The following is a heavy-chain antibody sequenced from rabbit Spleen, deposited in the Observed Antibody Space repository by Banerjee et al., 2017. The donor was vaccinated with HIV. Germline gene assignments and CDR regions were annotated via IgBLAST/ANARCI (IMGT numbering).Heavy chain of an antibody. V-gene: IGHV1S40*01. D-gene: IGHD2-1*01. CDR1: GFSFSSSYY. CDR3: ARGSATMTLVITGYYFTL. CDR2: IYAGSSGSI. J-gene: IGHJ4*01. Sequence: QSLEESGGGLVQPGASLTLTCTASGFSFSSSYYMCWVRQAPGKGLEWIACIYAGSSGSIYCANWAKGRFTISKTSSTTVTLRMTSLTAADTATYFCARGSATMTLVITGYYFTLWGPGTLVTVS.